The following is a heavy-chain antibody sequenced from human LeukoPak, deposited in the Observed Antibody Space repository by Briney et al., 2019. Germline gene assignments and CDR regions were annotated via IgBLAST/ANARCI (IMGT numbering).Heavy chain of an antibody. V-gene: IGHV3-33*01. J-gene: IGHJ4*02. D-gene: IGHD1-1*01. CDR1: GFIFSDYG. CDR3: ARWGGTRQYYFDY. Sequence: PGGSLRLSCAVSGFIFSDYGFHWVRQAPGNGLEWVAVIRFDGSMKQYADSVKGRFTISRDDSKNTLYLQMNFLKSEDTDVYYCARWGGTRQYYFDYWGQGTLVTVSS. CDR2: IRFDGSMK.